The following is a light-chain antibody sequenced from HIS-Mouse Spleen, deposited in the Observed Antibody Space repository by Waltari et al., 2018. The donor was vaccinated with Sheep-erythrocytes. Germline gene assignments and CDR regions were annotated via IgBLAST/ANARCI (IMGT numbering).Light chain of an antibody. CDR3: MQALQTPWT. J-gene: IGKJ1*01. Sequence: DIVMTQSPLSLPVTPGEPSSISCRSSQGPLHSNGYNYLDWYLQKPGQSPQLLIYLGSNPASGDPDRFSGSGSGTDFTLKISRVEAEDVGVYYCMQALQTPWTFGQGTKVEIK. V-gene: IGKV2-28*01. CDR1: QGPLHSNGYNY. CDR2: LGS.